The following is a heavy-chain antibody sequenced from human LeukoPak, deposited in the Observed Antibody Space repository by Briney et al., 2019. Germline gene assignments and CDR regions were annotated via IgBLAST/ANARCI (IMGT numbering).Heavy chain of an antibody. Sequence: PGGSLRLSCTASGFIFSNYWMTWVRQAPGKGLEWVAQINQDGSKEYYIDSVKARFSISRDNARDSLSLQMNSLRAKDTAVYYCVRDGGVSGYDLLDYWGQGTLVTVSS. D-gene: IGHD5-12*01. CDR2: INQDGSKE. V-gene: IGHV3-7*01. CDR3: VRDGGVSGYDLLDY. CDR1: GFIFSNYW. J-gene: IGHJ4*02.